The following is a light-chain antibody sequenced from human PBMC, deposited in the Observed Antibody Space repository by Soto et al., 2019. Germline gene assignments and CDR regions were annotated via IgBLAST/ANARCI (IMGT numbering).Light chain of an antibody. CDR1: SSNIGRNY. CDR2: DND. CDR3: GAWDNSLSVVV. V-gene: IGLV1-51*01. J-gene: IGLJ2*01. Sequence: SVLTQPPSVSAAPGQTVTISCSGSSSNIGRNYVSWYQHLPGTAPKLLIYDNDKRPSGIPDRFSGSKSGTSATLGITGLQTGDEADYYCGAWDNSLSVVVFGGGTKVTVL.